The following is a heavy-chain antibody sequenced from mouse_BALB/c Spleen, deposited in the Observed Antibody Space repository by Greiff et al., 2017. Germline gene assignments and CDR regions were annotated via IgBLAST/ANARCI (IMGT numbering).Heavy chain of an antibody. CDR3: ASDGLPYCFDY. Sequence: DVMLVESGGGLVQPGGSLRLSCATSGFTFTDYYMSWVRQPPGKALEWLGFIRNKANGYTTEYSASVKGRFTISRDNSQSILYLQMNTLRAEDSATDDCASDGLPYCFDYWGQGTTLTVSS. CDR1: GFTFTDYY. CDR2: IRNKANGYTT. V-gene: IGHV7-3*02. J-gene: IGHJ2*01.